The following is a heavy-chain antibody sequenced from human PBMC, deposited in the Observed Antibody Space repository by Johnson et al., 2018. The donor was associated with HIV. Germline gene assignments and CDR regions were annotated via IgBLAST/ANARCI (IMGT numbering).Heavy chain of an antibody. Sequence: MLLVESGGGVVQPGRSLILSCAASAFTVSTNYMSWVRQAPGKGLEWVSVIYSGDTTYYADSVKGRFTISRDNSKNTLYLQMNSLRAEDTAVYYCARTRHYYEAFDIWGQGTMVTVSS. V-gene: IGHV3-66*01. CDR1: AFTVSTNY. CDR2: IYSGDTT. J-gene: IGHJ3*02. CDR3: ARTRHYYEAFDI. D-gene: IGHD3-10*01.